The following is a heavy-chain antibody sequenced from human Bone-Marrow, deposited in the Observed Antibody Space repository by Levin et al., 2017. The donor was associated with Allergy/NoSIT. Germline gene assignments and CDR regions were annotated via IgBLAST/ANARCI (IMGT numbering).Heavy chain of an antibody. CDR1: GYSFITHW. D-gene: IGHD5-12*01. CDR3: ARQGGSPKDAFDI. J-gene: IGHJ3*02. V-gene: IGHV5-51*01. Sequence: PGGSLRLSCKGSGYSFITHWIAWVRQMPGKGLECMGIIYPGDSDTRYSPSFQGQVTISADKSISTAFLQWSSLKASDTAMYYCARQGGSPKDAFDIWGQGTMVSVSS. CDR2: IYPGDSDT.